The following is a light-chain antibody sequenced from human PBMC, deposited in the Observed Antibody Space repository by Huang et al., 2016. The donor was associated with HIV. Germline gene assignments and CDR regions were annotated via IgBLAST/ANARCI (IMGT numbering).Light chain of an antibody. V-gene: IGKV1-16*01. J-gene: IGKJ2*01. CDR3: QQYDSFPVT. CDR2: VAS. CDR1: QDIATH. Sequence: DIQMTQSPSSLSASVGDRVVITCRASQDIATHLVWFQQRPGQPPNSLIYVASTLQTGVTSRGSGSGAGTDFTLNIAQLQPEDFATYFCQQYDSFPVTFGRGTKLDIK.